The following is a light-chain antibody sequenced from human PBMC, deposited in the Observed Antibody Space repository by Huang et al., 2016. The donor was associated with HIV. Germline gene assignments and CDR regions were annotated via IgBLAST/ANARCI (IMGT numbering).Light chain of an antibody. Sequence: DIHMTQSPSSVSAFVGDRVTISCRASQGISSWLAWYQQKPGKAPNLRIDAASSLQSGVPSRFSGSGSGTAFTLTINSLQPEDFATYYCQQSNSFPWTFGQGTKVEIK. CDR3: QQSNSFPWT. CDR2: AAS. CDR1: QGISSW. V-gene: IGKV1-12*01. J-gene: IGKJ1*01.